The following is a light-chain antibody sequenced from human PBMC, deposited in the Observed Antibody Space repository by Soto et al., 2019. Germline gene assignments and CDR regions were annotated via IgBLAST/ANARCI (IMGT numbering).Light chain of an antibody. Sequence: QSVLTQPASVSGSPGQSITISCTGTSSGVGSYNLVSWYQQHPGKAPKLMIYEVSKRPSGVSNRFSGSKSGNTASLTISGLQAEDEADYYCCSYAGSSTSYVVFGGGTKVTVL. CDR3: CSYAGSSTSYVV. V-gene: IGLV2-23*02. CDR2: EVS. J-gene: IGLJ2*01. CDR1: SSGVGSYNL.